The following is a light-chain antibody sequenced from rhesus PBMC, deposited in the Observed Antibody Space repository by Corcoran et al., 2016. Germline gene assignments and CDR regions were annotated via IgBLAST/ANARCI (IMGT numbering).Light chain of an antibody. CDR3: LQYSSSPYS. CDR1: QSISSW. J-gene: IGKJ2*01. CDR2: KAS. Sequence: DIQMTQSPSSLSASVGDTVPITCRASQSISSWLDWYQQKPGKAPKLLIYKASSLQSGVPSRFSGSGSGTDFTLTISSLQPEDFATYYCLQYSSSPYSFGQVTKVEIK. V-gene: IGKV1-22*01.